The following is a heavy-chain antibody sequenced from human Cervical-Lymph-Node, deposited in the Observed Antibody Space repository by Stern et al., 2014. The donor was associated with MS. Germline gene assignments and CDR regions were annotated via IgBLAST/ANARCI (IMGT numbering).Heavy chain of an antibody. CDR1: GGAFFNYG. V-gene: IGHV1-69*06. CDR3: ARDNDYDRSFAMDV. J-gene: IGHJ6*02. CDR2: VIPVFGTA. Sequence: QVQLVQSGAEVKEPGSSVKVSCEASGGAFFNYGFSWVRQAPGQGLEWMGGVIPVFGTATYALKFQGRISITADNSTNTAYMELNRLRSEDTAVYYCARDNDYDRSFAMDVWGQGTTVTVSS. D-gene: IGHD4-17*01.